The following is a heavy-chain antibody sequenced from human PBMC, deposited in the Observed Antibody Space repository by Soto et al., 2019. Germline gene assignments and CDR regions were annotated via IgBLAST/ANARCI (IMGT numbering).Heavy chain of an antibody. J-gene: IGHJ5*02. V-gene: IGHV4-4*02. D-gene: IGHD4-17*01. CDR1: SGSISSSNW. CDR2: IYHSGST. CDR3: ARSGDYVWFDP. Sequence: QVQLQESGPGLVKPSGTLSLTCAVSSGSISSSNWWSWVRQPPGKGLEWIGEIYHSGSTKYNPSLQCRVTISVDNSKNQFSLKVSAVTAADTAVYYCARSGDYVWFDPWGQGTLVTVSS.